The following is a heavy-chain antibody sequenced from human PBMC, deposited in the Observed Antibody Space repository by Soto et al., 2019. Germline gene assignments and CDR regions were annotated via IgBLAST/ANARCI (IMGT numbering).Heavy chain of an antibody. CDR3: ARAAAGAAVRYYFDH. D-gene: IGHD6-13*01. CDR2: INPYDGTR. Sequence: ASVKVSCKASGYTFNTYYIHWVRQAPGQGLEWVGTINPYDGTRTYAQNFQGRVTLTRDTSTTTVYMELGSLRSEDTAVYYCARAAAGAAVRYYFDHWGQGTLVTVLL. J-gene: IGHJ4*02. CDR1: GYTFNTYY. V-gene: IGHV1-46*02.